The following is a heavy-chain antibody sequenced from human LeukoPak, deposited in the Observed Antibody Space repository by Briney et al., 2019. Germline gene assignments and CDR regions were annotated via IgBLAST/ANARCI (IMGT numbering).Heavy chain of an antibody. CDR3: ARRELEPHPYFAY. CDR2: IYYSGST. J-gene: IGHJ4*02. D-gene: IGHD6-13*01. CDR1: GGSISSYD. V-gene: IGHV4-59*08. Sequence: PSETLSLTCSVSGGSISSYDWSWIRQPPGKGLEWIGHIYYSGSTNYNPSLKSRVTISVDTSKNQFSLNLSSVTAADTAVYYCARRELEPHPYFAYWGQGTLVTVSS.